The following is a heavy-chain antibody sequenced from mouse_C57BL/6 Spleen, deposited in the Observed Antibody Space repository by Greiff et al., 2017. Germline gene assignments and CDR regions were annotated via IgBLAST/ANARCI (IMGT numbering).Heavy chain of an antibody. D-gene: IGHD3-2*02. V-gene: IGHV1-54*01. CDR1: GYAFTNYL. J-gene: IGHJ4*01. Sequence: QVQLQQSGAELVRPGTSVKVSCTASGYAFTNYLIEWVKQRPGQGLEWIGVINPGSGGTNYNEKFKGKATLTADKSSSTAYMQISSLASEDSAVYFCARRAQANAMDYWGQGTSVTVSS. CDR3: ARRAQANAMDY. CDR2: INPGSGGT.